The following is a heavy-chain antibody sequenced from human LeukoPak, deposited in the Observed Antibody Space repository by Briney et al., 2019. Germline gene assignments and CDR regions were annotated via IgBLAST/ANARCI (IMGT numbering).Heavy chain of an antibody. J-gene: IGHJ4*02. CDR3: AKSARATTVVTPDY. V-gene: IGHV3-30*02. CDR2: IRYDGSNK. D-gene: IGHD4-23*01. CDR1: GFTFSSYG. Sequence: PGGSLRLSCAASGFTFSSYGMHWVRQAPGKGLEWVAFIRYDGSNKYYADSVKGRFTISRDNSKNTLYLQMNSLRAEDTAVYYCAKSARATTVVTPDYWGQGTLVTVSS.